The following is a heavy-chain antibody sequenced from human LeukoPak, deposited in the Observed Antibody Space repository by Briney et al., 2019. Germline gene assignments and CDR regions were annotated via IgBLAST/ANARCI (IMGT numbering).Heavy chain of an antibody. CDR3: AREAIKDY. J-gene: IGHJ4*02. Sequence: PGGSLRLSCEVSGFTFSSHSMNWVRQAPGKGLEWVSYISSGSGTIYYADSVKGRFTIARDDAKNSLYLQMSSLRDEDTGVYYCAREAIKDYWGQGTLVTVSS. CDR1: GFTFSSHS. V-gene: IGHV3-48*02. CDR2: ISSGSGTI.